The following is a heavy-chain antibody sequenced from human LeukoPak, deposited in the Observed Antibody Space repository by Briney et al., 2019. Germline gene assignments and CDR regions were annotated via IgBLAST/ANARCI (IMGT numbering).Heavy chain of an antibody. V-gene: IGHV3-30*02. CDR1: GVTFSRYG. CDR3: AKIGAGAGHFDY. D-gene: IGHD6-19*01. Sequence: HPGGSLRLSCAVSGVTFSRYGMQWVRQAPGKGLEWVAFIRYDGSDKSYADSVKGRFTISRDNSKNTLYLQMNSLRAEDTAMYYCAKIGAGAGHFDYWGQGTLVTVSS. CDR2: IRYDGSDK. J-gene: IGHJ4*02.